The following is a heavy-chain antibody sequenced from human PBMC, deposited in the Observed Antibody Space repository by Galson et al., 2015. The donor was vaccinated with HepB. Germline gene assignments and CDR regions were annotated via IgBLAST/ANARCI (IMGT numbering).Heavy chain of an antibody. CDR1: GFNFDSYG. V-gene: IGHV3-33*01. D-gene: IGHD2-15*01. CDR3: VRDWWTGKYYFDH. J-gene: IGHJ4*01. Sequence: SLRLSCAASGFNFDSYGMHWVRQAPGKGLEWVAVIWYNGGNTYYADSVKGRFTISRDNSKKTVHLQMNSLRAEDTAVYYCVRDWWTGKYYFDHWGQGTLVTASS. CDR2: IWYNGGNT.